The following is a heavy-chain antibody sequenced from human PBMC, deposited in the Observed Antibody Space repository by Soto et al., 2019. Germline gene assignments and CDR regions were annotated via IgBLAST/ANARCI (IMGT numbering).Heavy chain of an antibody. CDR2: ISYDGSTQ. Sequence: QVQLVESGGGVVQPARSLRLSCAASGFPFSSYGMHWGLQAPGKGLEWVAFISYDGSTQYYVDSVKGRFTISRDNSKNTLYLQMNSLRVEDTALYYCAKDRQGLDVWGQGTTVIVSS. J-gene: IGHJ6*02. V-gene: IGHV3-30*18. CDR1: GFPFSSYG. CDR3: AKDRQGLDV.